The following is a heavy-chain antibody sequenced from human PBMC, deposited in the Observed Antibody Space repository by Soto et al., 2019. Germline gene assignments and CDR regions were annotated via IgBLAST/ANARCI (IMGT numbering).Heavy chain of an antibody. V-gene: IGHV4-30-4*01. CDR3: ARGYYDSSGSFNFPY. Sequence: SETLSLTCSVSGDSIGGGDYYWSWIRQPPGKGLEWIGYIYYSGSTYYNPSLKSRLTISIDTSKNQFSLKLSSVTAADTAVYYCARGYYDSSGSFNFPYWGQGTLVTVSS. CDR1: GDSIGGGDYY. CDR2: IYYSGST. J-gene: IGHJ4*02. D-gene: IGHD3-22*01.